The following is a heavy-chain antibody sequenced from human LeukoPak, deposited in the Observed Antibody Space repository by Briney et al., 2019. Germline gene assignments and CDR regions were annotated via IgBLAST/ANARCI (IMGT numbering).Heavy chain of an antibody. J-gene: IGHJ4*02. Sequence: SETLSLTCTVSGGSISSGSYYWSWIRQPAGKGLEWIGRINTSGSTRYNPSLKSRVTISVDTSKNQFSMKLSSVTAADTAVYYCARDLVGGSGSFPGYWGQGTLVTVSS. D-gene: IGHD3-10*01. V-gene: IGHV4-61*02. CDR2: INTSGST. CDR1: GGSISSGSYY. CDR3: ARDLVGGSGSFPGY.